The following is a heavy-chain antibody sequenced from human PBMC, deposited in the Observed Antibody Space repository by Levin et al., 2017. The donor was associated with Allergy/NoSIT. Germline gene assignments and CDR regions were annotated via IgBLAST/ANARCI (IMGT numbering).Heavy chain of an antibody. CDR1: GYTFTRNY. J-gene: IGHJ4*02. D-gene: IGHD2-15*01. CDR3: ARGVFRGLGSVESDF. V-gene: IGHV1-2*02. Sequence: PGESLKISCKASGYTFTRNYIQWLRQAPGQGLQWMGWISPDTGITHFAQKFQGRVTMTSDTSISTAYMELTRLISDDTAIYYCARGVFRGLGSVESDFWGQGTLVTVSS. CDR2: ISPDTGIT.